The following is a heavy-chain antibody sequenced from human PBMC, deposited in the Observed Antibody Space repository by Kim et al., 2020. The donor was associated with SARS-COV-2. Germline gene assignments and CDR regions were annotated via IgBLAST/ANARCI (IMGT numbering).Heavy chain of an antibody. CDR3: ARGQGAWMRTGWKY. CDR1: GGSFSGYY. J-gene: IGHJ4*02. V-gene: IGHV4-34*01. CDR2: INHSGST. Sequence: SETLSLTCAVYGGSFSGYYWSWIRQPPGKGLEWIGEINHSGSTNYNPSLKSRVTISVDTSKNQFSLKLSSVTAADTAVYYCARGQGAWMRTGWKYWGQGTLVTVSS. D-gene: IGHD5-12*01.